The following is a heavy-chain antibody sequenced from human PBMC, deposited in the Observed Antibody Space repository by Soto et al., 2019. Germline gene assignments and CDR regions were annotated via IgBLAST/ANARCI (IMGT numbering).Heavy chain of an antibody. D-gene: IGHD3-10*01. J-gene: IGHJ4*02. CDR1: GFTFSSYW. V-gene: IGHV3-74*01. Sequence: EVQLVESGGGLVQPGGSLRLSCAASGFTFSSYWMHWVRQAPGKGLVWVSRTNEDGSIINYADSVKGRFTISRDNAKDILYLEMISLRVEDTAVYYCTRDIGGWGAYWGQGALVTVSS. CDR3: TRDIGGWGAY. CDR2: TNEDGSII.